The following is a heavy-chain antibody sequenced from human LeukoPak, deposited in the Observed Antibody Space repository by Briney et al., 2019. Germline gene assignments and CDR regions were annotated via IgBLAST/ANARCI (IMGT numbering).Heavy chain of an antibody. J-gene: IGHJ4*02. Sequence: GGSLRLSCAASGFTFDDYGMSWVRQAPGKGLEWVSGINWNGGSTGYADSVKGRFTISRDNAKDSLYLQMNSLRAEDTALYYCAKFKVWLPYDYWGQGTLVTVSS. CDR2: INWNGGST. D-gene: IGHD3-16*01. CDR3: AKFKVWLPYDY. V-gene: IGHV3-20*04. CDR1: GFTFDDYG.